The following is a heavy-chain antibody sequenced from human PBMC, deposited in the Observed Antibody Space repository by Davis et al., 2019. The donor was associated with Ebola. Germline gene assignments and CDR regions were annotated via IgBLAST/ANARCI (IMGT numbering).Heavy chain of an antibody. Sequence: GESLKISCAVSGFSLSSYGVHWVRQAPGKGLEWVAVIWSDETKRHYADSVKGRFTISRDNSKNTMYLQMNSLRAEDTAVYYCARGDGYNFFDYWGQGTLVTVSS. J-gene: IGHJ4*02. D-gene: IGHD5-24*01. V-gene: IGHV3-33*01. CDR2: IWSDETKR. CDR3: ARGDGYNFFDY. CDR1: GFSLSSYG.